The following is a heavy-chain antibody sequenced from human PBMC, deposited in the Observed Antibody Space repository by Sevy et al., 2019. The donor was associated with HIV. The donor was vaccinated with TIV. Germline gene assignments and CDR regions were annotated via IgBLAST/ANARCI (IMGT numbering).Heavy chain of an antibody. CDR3: VKEVSEYSYSDY. CDR2: IGGSADYT. D-gene: IGHD5-18*01. Sequence: GGSLRLSCVTSGFTFSSYAMSWVRQTPGKGLEWVSAIGGSADYTYYADSVKGRFTISRDNSKNMLFLQMNSLRAEDTAVYYCVKEVSEYSYSDYWGQGTLVTVSS. CDR1: GFTFSSYA. V-gene: IGHV3-23*01. J-gene: IGHJ4*02.